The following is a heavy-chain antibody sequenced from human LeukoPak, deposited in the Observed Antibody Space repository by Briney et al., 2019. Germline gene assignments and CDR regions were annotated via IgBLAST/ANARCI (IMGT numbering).Heavy chain of an antibody. Sequence: GGTLSLSCAASGFTISSYEMNWLRQAPGKGLEWVSYISISGSTIYYEDSVKGRFTISRDNAKNSLYLQMNSLRAEDTAVYYCAREGNYYDSSGYYYGFDYWGQGTLVTASS. J-gene: IGHJ4*02. V-gene: IGHV3-48*03. CDR1: GFTISSYE. D-gene: IGHD3-22*01. CDR3: AREGNYYDSSGYYYGFDY. CDR2: ISISGSTI.